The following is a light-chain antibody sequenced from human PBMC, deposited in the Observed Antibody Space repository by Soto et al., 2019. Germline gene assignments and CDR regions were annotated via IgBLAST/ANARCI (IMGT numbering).Light chain of an antibody. Sequence: EIVLTQSPATLSLSPGERATLSCRASQSVTNSLAWYQQKPGQAPRLLIYGASNRATGTPDRFSGSGSGTDFTLTISRLEPEDFAAYFCQQYDNLSWTFGQGTKVDIK. V-gene: IGKV3-20*01. CDR2: GAS. CDR3: QQYDNLSWT. CDR1: QSVTNS. J-gene: IGKJ1*01.